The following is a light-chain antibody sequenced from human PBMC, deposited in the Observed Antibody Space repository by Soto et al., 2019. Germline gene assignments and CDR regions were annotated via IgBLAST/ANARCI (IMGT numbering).Light chain of an antibody. CDR1: QSISSS. Sequence: DIQMTQSPSTLSASVGDRVTITCRASQSISSSLAWYQQKPGKAPKLLIYKASSLESGVPSRFSGSGSGTEFTLTISSLQPDDFATYYCQQHNSYRRTFGQGTKVEIK. V-gene: IGKV1-5*03. CDR3: QQHNSYRRT. CDR2: KAS. J-gene: IGKJ1*01.